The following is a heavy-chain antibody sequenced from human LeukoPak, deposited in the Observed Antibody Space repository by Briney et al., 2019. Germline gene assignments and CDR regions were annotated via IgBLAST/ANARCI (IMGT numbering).Heavy chain of an antibody. J-gene: IGHJ4*02. Sequence: GGSLRLSCAASGFTFGDYAKSWARQAPGKGLEWVSAIRGSGRTTYYADSLKGGFTISRDNSKNTLSMQLNSLRAEDPDIYYCAKERGSYSGIYRYFDDWGQGNLVTVSS. CDR3: AKERGSYSGIYRYFDD. CDR2: IRGSGRTT. V-gene: IGHV3-23*01. D-gene: IGHD1-26*01. CDR1: GFTFGDYA.